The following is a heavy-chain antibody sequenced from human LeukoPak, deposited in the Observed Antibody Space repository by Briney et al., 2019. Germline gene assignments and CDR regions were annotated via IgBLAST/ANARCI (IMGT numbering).Heavy chain of an antibody. CDR3: AKDKGKNSFDY. CDR2: IWHDGSNQ. D-gene: IGHD4-23*01. V-gene: IGHV3-30*02. J-gene: IGHJ4*02. Sequence: PGGSLRLSCAASGFTFSAAGMHWVRQVPGQGPEWVAFIWHDGSNQYYSDSVKGRFTISRDTPKNMLYLQMNSLRPEDTAVYYCAKDKGKNSFDYWGQGTLVTVSS. CDR1: GFTFSAAG.